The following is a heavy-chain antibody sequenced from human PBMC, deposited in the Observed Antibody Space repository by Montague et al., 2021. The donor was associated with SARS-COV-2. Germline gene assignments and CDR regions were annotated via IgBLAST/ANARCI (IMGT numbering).Heavy chain of an antibody. Sequence: SETLSLTCTASGGSISSSSYYWGWIRQPPGKGLEWIGSIYYSGSAYYNPSLESRVTISVDTSKNQFSLKLSSVTAADTAVYYCARHGKTRIAMIVVVIGYLDYWGQGTLVTVSS. CDR2: IYYSGSA. CDR3: ARHGKTRIAMIVVVIGYLDY. D-gene: IGHD3-22*01. J-gene: IGHJ4*02. V-gene: IGHV4-39*01. CDR1: GGSISSSSYY.